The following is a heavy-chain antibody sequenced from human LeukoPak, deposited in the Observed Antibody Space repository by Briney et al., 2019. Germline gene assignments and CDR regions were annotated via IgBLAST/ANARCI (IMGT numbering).Heavy chain of an antibody. CDR3: ARDQTSVAGTAYNWFDP. CDR2: ISGSSSYI. J-gene: IGHJ5*02. CDR1: GFTFSSYS. D-gene: IGHD6-19*01. Sequence: GGSLRLSCAASGFTFSSYSMNWVRQAPGKGLEWVSSISGSSSYIYYADSVKGRFTISRDNAKNSLYLQMNSLRAEDTAVYYCARDQTSVAGTAYNWFDPWGQGTLVTVSS. V-gene: IGHV3-21*06.